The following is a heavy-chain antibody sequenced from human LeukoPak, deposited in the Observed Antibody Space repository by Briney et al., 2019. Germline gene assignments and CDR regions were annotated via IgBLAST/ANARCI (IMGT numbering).Heavy chain of an antibody. CDR3: VRDQALWGAFDI. J-gene: IGHJ3*02. V-gene: IGHV3-48*04. CDR2: ISDDSNTI. Sequence: GGSLRLSCAASGFIFSSYNVNWVRQAPGKGLEWVSYISDDSNTIYYADSVKGRFTISRDNGKNSLFLQMKSLRAEDTAVYYCVRDQALWGAFDIWGQGTMVTVSS. D-gene: IGHD3-10*01. CDR1: GFIFSSYN.